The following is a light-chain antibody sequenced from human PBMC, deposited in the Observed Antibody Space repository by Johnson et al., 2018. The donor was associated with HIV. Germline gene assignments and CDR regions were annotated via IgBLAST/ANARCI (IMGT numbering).Light chain of an antibody. J-gene: IGLJ1*01. V-gene: IGLV1-51*02. Sequence: QSVLTQPPSVSAAPGQKVTISCSGSSSNIGNNYVSWYQQLPGTAHKLLIYENYKRPSGIPDRFSGSKSGTSATLGITGLQTGDEADYYCGTWDSSLSALFGTGTKVTVL. CDR3: GTWDSSLSAL. CDR1: SSNIGNNY. CDR2: ENY.